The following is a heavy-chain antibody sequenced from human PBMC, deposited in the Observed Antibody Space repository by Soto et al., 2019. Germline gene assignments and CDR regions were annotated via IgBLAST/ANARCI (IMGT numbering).Heavy chain of an antibody. CDR3: ARDKILKGVPAADHYYYYGMDV. D-gene: IGHD2-2*01. CDR1: GYTFTGYY. J-gene: IGHJ6*02. V-gene: IGHV1-2*04. CDR2: INPNSGGT. Sequence: ASVKVSCKASGYTFTGYYMHWVRQAPGQGLEWMGWINPNSGGTNYAQKFQGWVTMTRDTSISTAYMELSRLRSDDTAVYYCARDKILKGVPAADHYYYYGMDVWGQGTTVTSP.